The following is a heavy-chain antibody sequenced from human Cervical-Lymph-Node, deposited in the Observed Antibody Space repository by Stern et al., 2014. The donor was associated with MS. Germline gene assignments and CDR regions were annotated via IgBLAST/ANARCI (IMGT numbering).Heavy chain of an antibody. J-gene: IGHJ4*02. CDR1: GFSLSNARMG. CDR2: LFSTDEK. CDR3: ARVVYSGRYLGDY. V-gene: IGHV2-26*01. D-gene: IGHD1-26*01. Sequence: QITLKESGPVLVEPTETLMLTCTVSGFSLSNARMGVSWIGQPPGKDLEWLVNLFSTDEKSYSTSLKSRPTISKDTSKSQVVLTMTNMDPVDTATYFCARVVYSGRYLGDYWGQGTLVTVSS.